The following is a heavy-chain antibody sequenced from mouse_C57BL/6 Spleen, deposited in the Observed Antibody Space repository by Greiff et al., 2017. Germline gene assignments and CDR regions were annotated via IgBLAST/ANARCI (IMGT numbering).Heavy chain of an antibody. D-gene: IGHD2-3*01. Sequence: DVQLQESGPGLVKPSQSLSLTCFVTGYSITSGYYWNWIRQFPGNNLEWMGYISYDGSNNYNPSLKNRISITRDTSKNQFFLKLNSVTTEDTATYCCARGRFYDGFSPYYYAMDYWGQGTSVTVSS. CDR1: GYSITSGYY. V-gene: IGHV3-6*01. CDR3: ARGRFYDGFSPYYYAMDY. CDR2: ISYDGSN. J-gene: IGHJ4*01.